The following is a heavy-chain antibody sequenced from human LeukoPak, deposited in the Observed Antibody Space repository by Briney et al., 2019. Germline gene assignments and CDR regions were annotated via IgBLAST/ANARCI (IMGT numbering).Heavy chain of an antibody. D-gene: IGHD5-18*01. Sequence: SETLSLTCTVSGDSINNYFWSWIRQPPGKRLEWIGYIYYSGSTNFNPSLKSRATISVDTSKNQFSLELSSVTAADTAVYYCARTLRGYSYGPFDYWGQGTLVTVSS. CDR1: GDSINNYF. CDR2: IYYSGST. J-gene: IGHJ4*02. V-gene: IGHV4-59*01. CDR3: ARTLRGYSYGPFDY.